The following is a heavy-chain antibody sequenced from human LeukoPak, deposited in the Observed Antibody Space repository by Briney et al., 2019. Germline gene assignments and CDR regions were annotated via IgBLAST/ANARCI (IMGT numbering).Heavy chain of an antibody. CDR3: ARVPREGYCSGGSCHVFYFDY. D-gene: IGHD2-15*01. V-gene: IGHV3-11*01. J-gene: IGHJ4*02. CDR2: ISAGDSNI. Sequence: PGGSLRLSCAASGFTFSDYYMSWIRQAPGEGLEWVSSISAGDSNIYYAESVKGRFTISRDNSKSTLNLQINNLRDEDTAVYYCARVPREGYCSGGSCHVFYFDYWGQGTLVTVSS. CDR1: GFTFSDYY.